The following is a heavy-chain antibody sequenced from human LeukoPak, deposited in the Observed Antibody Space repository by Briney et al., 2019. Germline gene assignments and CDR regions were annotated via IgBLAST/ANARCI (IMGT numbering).Heavy chain of an antibody. CDR1: GYTFTCYY. J-gene: IGHJ3*02. D-gene: IGHD3-22*01. CDR2: INPNSGGT. Sequence: ASVKVSCKASGYTFTCYYMHWVRQAPGQRLEWMGWINPNSGGTNYAQKFQGRVTMTRDTSISTAYMELSRLRSDDTAVYYCARDSAEDYYDSSGYYQSDAFDIWGQGTMVTVSS. CDR3: ARDSAEDYYDSSGYYQSDAFDI. V-gene: IGHV1-2*02.